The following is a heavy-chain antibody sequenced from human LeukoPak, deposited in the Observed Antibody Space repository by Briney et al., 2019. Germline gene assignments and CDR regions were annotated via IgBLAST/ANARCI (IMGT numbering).Heavy chain of an antibody. V-gene: IGHV3-7*01. D-gene: IGHD5-18*01. J-gene: IGHJ6*02. CDR1: GFTFSSYW. CDR3: ARTRGYSYGFTYYYYGMDV. Sequence: PGGSLRLSCAASGFTFSSYWMSWVRQAPGKGLEWVANIKQDGSEKYYVDSVKGRFTISRDNAKNSLYLQMNSLRAEDTAVYYCARTRGYSYGFTYYYYGMDVWGQGTTVTVSS. CDR2: IKQDGSEK.